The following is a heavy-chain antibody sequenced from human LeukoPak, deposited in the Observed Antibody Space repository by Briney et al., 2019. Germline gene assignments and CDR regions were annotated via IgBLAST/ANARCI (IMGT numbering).Heavy chain of an antibody. Sequence: SETLSLTCTVSGGSITSGSYLWGWIRQSPGKGLEWIGNTYYTGSAYYRPSLQSRVSISVDTSKKEFSLKLTSVTAADTAVYYCARDRDGYAYSFDYWGQGTLVTVSS. CDR1: GGSITSGSYL. CDR2: TYYTGSA. J-gene: IGHJ4*02. CDR3: ARDRDGYAYSFDY. V-gene: IGHV4-39*02. D-gene: IGHD5-24*01.